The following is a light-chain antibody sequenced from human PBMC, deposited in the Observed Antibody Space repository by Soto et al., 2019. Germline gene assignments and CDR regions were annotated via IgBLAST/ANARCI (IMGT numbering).Light chain of an antibody. CDR1: QSVSSN. CDR3: QQYNNWPGT. Sequence: EIVMTQSPATLSVSPGERATLSCRASQSVSSNLAGYQQKPRQAPRRLIYGASTRATGIPARFSGSGSGTEFTLTISSLQSEDFAVFYCQQYNNWPGTFGQGTKVDIK. V-gene: IGKV3-15*01. J-gene: IGKJ1*01. CDR2: GAS.